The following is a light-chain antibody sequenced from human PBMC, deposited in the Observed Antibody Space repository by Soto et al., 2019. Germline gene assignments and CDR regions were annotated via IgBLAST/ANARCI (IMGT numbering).Light chain of an antibody. Sequence: EIVMTQSPATLSESPGESATLSCRASQTVSTNLAWYQQKPGQAPRLLIYGASTRATGIPARFSGSGSGTEFTLTISSLQSEDFAVYYCQQYNNWPPWTFGQGTKVDI. CDR1: QTVSTN. CDR3: QQYNNWPPWT. CDR2: GAS. V-gene: IGKV3-15*01. J-gene: IGKJ1*01.